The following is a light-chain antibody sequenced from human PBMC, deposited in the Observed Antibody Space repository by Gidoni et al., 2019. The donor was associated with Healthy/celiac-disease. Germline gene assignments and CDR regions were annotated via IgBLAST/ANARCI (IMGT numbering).Light chain of an antibody. V-gene: IGKV1-39*01. J-gene: IGKJ4*01. Sequence: DIQMTQSPSSLSASVGDRVTITCRASQSISSYLNWYQQKPGKAPKLLIYAASSLQSGVPSMFSGSGSWTDFTLTISSLQPEYFATYYCQQSYSTPRTFGGGTKVEIK. CDR3: QQSYSTPRT. CDR2: AAS. CDR1: QSISSY.